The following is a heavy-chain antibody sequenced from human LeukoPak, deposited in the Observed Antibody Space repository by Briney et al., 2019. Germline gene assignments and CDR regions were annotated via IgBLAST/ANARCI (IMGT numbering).Heavy chain of an antibody. CDR2: INPNSGGT. J-gene: IGHJ4*02. CDR1: GYTFTDYY. D-gene: IGHD3-22*01. Sequence: GASVKVSCKTSGYTFTDYYMHWVRQAPGQGLEWMGWINPNSGGTNYAQKFQGRVTMTWDTSIDTAYMELTRLRSDDTAVYYCARAKPYDNNGYSPELRYWGQGTLVTVSS. CDR3: ARAKPYDNNGYSPELRY. V-gene: IGHV1-2*02.